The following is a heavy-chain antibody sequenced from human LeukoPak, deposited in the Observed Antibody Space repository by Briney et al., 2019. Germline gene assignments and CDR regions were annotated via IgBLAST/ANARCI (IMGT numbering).Heavy chain of an antibody. V-gene: IGHV4-4*07. D-gene: IGHD6-6*01. CDR1: GGSISSYY. J-gene: IGHJ4*02. CDR3: ARDNSSSRYFDY. CDR2: IYTSGST. Sequence: SETLSLTCTVSGGSISSYYWSWIRQPAGKGLEWIGRIYTSGSTNYNPSLKSRVTISVDTSKNQFSLKLSSVTAADTAVYYCARDNSSSRYFDYWGQGTLVTVSS.